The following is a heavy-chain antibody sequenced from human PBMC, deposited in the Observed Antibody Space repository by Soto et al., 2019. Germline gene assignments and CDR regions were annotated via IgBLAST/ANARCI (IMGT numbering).Heavy chain of an antibody. CDR2: ISGSGGST. V-gene: IGHV3-23*01. D-gene: IGHD3-22*01. Sequence: RRLSCAASGFTFSSYAMSWVRQAPGKGLEWVSSISGSGGSTYYADSVKGRFTISRDNSKNTLYLQMNSLRAEDTAVYYCAKARYYDSTGYLYYFDYWGQGTLVTVSS. J-gene: IGHJ4*02. CDR3: AKARYYDSTGYLYYFDY. CDR1: GFTFSSYA.